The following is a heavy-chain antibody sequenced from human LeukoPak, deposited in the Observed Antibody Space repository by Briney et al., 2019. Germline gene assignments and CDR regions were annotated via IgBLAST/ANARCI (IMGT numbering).Heavy chain of an antibody. Sequence: GGSLRLSCAASGFTFSSYEMNWVRQAPGKGLEGVSFTSRSGNTRYYADSVRGRFTISRDNAKNSLYLQMNSLRAEDTAVYYCARDGSLDYWGQGTLVTVSS. D-gene: IGHD5-12*01. CDR1: GFTFSSYE. CDR3: ARDGSLDY. V-gene: IGHV3-48*03. J-gene: IGHJ4*02. CDR2: TSRSGNTR.